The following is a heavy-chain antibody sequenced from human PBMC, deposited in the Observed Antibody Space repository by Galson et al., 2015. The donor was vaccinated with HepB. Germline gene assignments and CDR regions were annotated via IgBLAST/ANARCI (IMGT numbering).Heavy chain of an antibody. J-gene: IGHJ6*02. CDR1: GFTFSSYS. CDR3: ASEYVGGRDYYYYYGMDV. Sequence: SLRLSCAASGFTFSSYSMNWVRQAPGKGLEWVSYISSSSSTIYYADSVKGRFTISRDNAKNSLYLQMNSLRAEDTAVYYCASEYVGGRDYYYYYGMDVWGQGTTVTVSS. D-gene: IGHD3-16*01. V-gene: IGHV3-48*01. CDR2: ISSSSSTI.